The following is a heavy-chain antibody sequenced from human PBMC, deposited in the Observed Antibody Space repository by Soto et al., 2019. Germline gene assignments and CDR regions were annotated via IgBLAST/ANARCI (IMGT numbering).Heavy chain of an antibody. J-gene: IGHJ5*02. CDR3: ARQTTTADSDLWFDP. D-gene: IGHD3-22*01. CDR2: IFYSGST. CDR1: GGSISSSRSY. V-gene: IGHV4-39*01. Sequence: QLQLQESGPGLVKASETLSLTCNVSGGSISSSRSYWAWIRQPPGKGLEWIANIFYSGSTYYNPSLASRVTGAVDPSKNQCSLKLSSVTAADTAVYYCARQTTTADSDLWFDPWGQGTLVTVSS.